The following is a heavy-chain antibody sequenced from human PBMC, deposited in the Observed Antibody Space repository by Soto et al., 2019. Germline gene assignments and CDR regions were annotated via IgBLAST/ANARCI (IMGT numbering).Heavy chain of an antibody. CDR2: MNPNSGNT. J-gene: IGHJ5*02. D-gene: IGHD3-10*01. V-gene: IGHV1-8*01. CDR1: GYTFTSYD. Sequence: ASVKVSCKASGYTFTSYDINWVRQATGQGLEWMGWMNPNSGNTGYAQKFQGRVTMTRNTSISTAYMELSSLRSEDTAVYYCARGIRVRGVIVVYWFDPWGQGTLVTVSS. CDR3: ARGIRVRGVIVVYWFDP.